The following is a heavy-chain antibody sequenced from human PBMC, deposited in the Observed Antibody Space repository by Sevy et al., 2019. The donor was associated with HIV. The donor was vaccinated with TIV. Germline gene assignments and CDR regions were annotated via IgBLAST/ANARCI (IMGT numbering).Heavy chain of an antibody. CDR2: MNPNSGGR. CDR3: ARGYYYDGNGDDAFDI. J-gene: IGHJ3*02. D-gene: IGHD3-22*01. Sequence: ASVKVSCKASGYTFTSYDINWVRQATGQGLEWMGWMNPNSGGRGYAQKFQGRVTMTRDTSTRTAYMELSSLRSEDTAVYYCARGYYYDGNGDDAFDIWGQGTMVTVSS. V-gene: IGHV1-8*01. CDR1: GYTFTSYD.